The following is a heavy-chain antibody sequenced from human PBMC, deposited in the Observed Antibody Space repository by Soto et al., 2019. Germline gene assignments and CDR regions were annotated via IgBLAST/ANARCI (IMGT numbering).Heavy chain of an antibody. D-gene: IGHD5-18*01. V-gene: IGHV1-8*01. Sequence: ASGKVSRKPSGYSFTIYDITRVRQATGHGDEWMGWMNPHSGNTGYAQKLQGRVTMTRTTYISTAYMELSSLRSEDTAVYYCARGRITGYSYGYLVYYYGMDVWGQGTTVTVSS. J-gene: IGHJ6*02. CDR3: ARGRITGYSYGYLVYYYGMDV. CDR1: GYSFTIYD. CDR2: MNPHSGNT.